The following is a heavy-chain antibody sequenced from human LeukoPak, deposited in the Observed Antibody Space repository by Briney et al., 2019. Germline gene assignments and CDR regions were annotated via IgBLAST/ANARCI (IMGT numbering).Heavy chain of an antibody. CDR2: IYPGDSDT. Sequence: GGSPKTPFWGSGYRFTSYWIVWVRQLPGKGREWMGIIYPGDSDTRYSPSFQGQVTISAVKSTSTAYLRWSSLKASDTAMYYCARQGELPYDAFDIWGQGTMVTVSS. D-gene: IGHD1-26*01. J-gene: IGHJ3*02. CDR3: ARQGELPYDAFDI. CDR1: GYRFTSYW. V-gene: IGHV5-51*01.